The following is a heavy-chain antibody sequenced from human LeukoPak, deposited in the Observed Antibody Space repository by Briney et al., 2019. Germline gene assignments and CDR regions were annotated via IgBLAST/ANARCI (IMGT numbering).Heavy chain of an antibody. D-gene: IGHD3-10*01. Sequence: GGSLRLSCAASGFTFSSYAMSWVRQAPGKGLEWVSAISGSGGSTYYADSVKGRFTISRDNSKNTLYLQMNSLRAEDTAVYYCAKRKARGSGSYLSCFDYWGQGTLVTVSS. J-gene: IGHJ4*02. CDR1: GFTFSSYA. V-gene: IGHV3-23*01. CDR3: AKRKARGSGSYLSCFDY. CDR2: ISGSGGST.